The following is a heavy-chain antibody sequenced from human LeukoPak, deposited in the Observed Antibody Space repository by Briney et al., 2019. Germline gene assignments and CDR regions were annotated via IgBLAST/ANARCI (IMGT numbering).Heavy chain of an antibody. V-gene: IGHV3-74*01. CDR2: IKSDGNIT. D-gene: IGHD3-3*01. CDR1: GFTFSNYW. J-gene: IGHJ4*02. CDR3: GRSGDFWSGSGVAY. Sequence: PGGSLRLSCAASGFTFSNYWMYWVRQALGKGLVWVSQIKSDGNITNYADSVKGRFTISRDNAKNTLFLQMNSLRAEDTAIYYCGRSGDFWSGSGVAYWGQGTLVTVSS.